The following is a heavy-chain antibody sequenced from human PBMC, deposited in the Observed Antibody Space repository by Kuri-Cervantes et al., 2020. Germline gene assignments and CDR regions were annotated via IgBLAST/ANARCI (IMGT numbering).Heavy chain of an antibody. CDR2: ILRGGDT. Sequence: GESLKISCAAPGFTFSSYGMHWVRQAPGKGLEWVSGILRGGDTYYADSVKDRFTISRDNSKSTVYLWMTSLRGEDTALYYCAKGTSTTTTRLDDWGQGTQVTVSS. CDR1: GFTFSSYG. CDR3: AKGTSTTTTRLDD. J-gene: IGHJ4*02. V-gene: IGHV3-23*01. D-gene: IGHD1-1*01.